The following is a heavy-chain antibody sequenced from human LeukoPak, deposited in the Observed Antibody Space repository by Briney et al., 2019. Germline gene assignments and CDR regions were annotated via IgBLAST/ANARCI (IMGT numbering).Heavy chain of an antibody. CDR2: FDPEDGET. CDR1: GYTLTELS. V-gene: IGHV1-24*01. CDR3: ATDRGYYGSGSWFDP. Sequence: ASVKVSCKVSGYTLTELSMHWVRQAPGKGLEWMGGFDPEDGETIYAQKFQGRVTMAEDTSTDTAYMELSSLRSEDTAVYYGATDRGYYGSGSWFDPWGQGTLVTVSS. J-gene: IGHJ5*02. D-gene: IGHD3-10*01.